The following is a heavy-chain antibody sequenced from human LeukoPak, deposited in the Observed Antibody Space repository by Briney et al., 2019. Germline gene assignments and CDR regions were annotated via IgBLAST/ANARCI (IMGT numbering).Heavy chain of an antibody. CDR3: ARDRDWDQFDY. V-gene: IGHV6-1*01. CDR2: TYYRSKWYV. D-gene: IGHD3/OR15-3a*01. J-gene: IGHJ4*02. CDR1: GDTLSSSSAA. Sequence: SQTLSLTCAISGDTLSSSSAAWNYIRHSPSRSLEWLGSTYYRSKWYVDYAVSVKSRITISPDTSKNQFSLHLNSVTPEDTAVYYCARDRDWDQFDYWGQGTLVTVSS.